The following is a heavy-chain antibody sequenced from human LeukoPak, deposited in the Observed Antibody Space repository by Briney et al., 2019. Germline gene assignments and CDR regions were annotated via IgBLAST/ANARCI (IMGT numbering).Heavy chain of an antibody. CDR3: ARVPYYYDSSGYYPTTTLDY. CDR1: GYTFTGHY. Sequence: ASVKVSCKASGYTFTGHYMHWVRQAPGQGLEWMGWINPNSGGTNYAQKFQGRVTMTRDTSISTAYMELSRLRSDDTAVYYCARVPYYYDSSGYYPTTTLDYWGQGTLVTVSS. D-gene: IGHD3-22*01. J-gene: IGHJ4*02. V-gene: IGHV1-2*02. CDR2: INPNSGGT.